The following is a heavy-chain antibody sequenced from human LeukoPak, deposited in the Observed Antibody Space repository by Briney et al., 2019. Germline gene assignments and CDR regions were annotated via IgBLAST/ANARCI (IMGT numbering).Heavy chain of an antibody. J-gene: IGHJ5*02. V-gene: IGHV5-51*01. Sequence: GESLKISCKASGYGFTTYWIGWVRQMPGKGLEWMGIIYPGDSDTRYSPSFQGQVTISADKSISTAYLQWSSLKASDTAMYYCARAPLSCSGGSCYSDWFDPWGQGTLVTVSS. CDR1: GYGFTTYW. D-gene: IGHD2-15*01. CDR2: IYPGDSDT. CDR3: ARAPLSCSGGSCYSDWFDP.